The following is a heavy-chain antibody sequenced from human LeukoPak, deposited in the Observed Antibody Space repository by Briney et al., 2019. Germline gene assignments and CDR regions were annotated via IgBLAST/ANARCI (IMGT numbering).Heavy chain of an antibody. CDR3: ASGGAYSSGWYGGDY. J-gene: IGHJ4*02. Sequence: GGSLRLSCAASGFTVSSNYMSWVRQAPGKGLEWVSVIYSGGSTYYADSVKGRFTISRHNSKNTLYLQMNSLRAEDTAVYYCASGGAYSSGWYGGDYWGQGNPGHRLL. D-gene: IGHD6-19*01. V-gene: IGHV3-53*04. CDR2: IYSGGST. CDR1: GFTVSSNY.